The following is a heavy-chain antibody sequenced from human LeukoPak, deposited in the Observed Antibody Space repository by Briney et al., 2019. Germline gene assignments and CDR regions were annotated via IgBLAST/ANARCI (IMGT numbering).Heavy chain of an antibody. CDR1: GYTFTSYS. CDR3: ARAPPGGYCSGGSCYSHY. J-gene: IGHJ4*02. Sequence: ASVKVSCKASGYTFTSYSISWVRQAPGQGLEWMGWISAYNGNTNYAQKLQGRVTMTTDTSTSTAYMELRSLRSDDTAVYYCARAPPGGYCSGGSCYSHYWGQGTLVTVSS. D-gene: IGHD2-15*01. CDR2: ISAYNGNT. V-gene: IGHV1-18*01.